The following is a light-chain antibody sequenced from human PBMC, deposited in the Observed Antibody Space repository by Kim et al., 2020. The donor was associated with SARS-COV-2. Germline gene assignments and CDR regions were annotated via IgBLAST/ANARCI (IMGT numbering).Light chain of an antibody. CDR1: QSISTY. CDR2: AAS. V-gene: IGKV1-39*01. CDR3: QQSYSTPWT. Sequence: ASVGDSVTITFRASQSISTYLNWYQQKPGKAPNLLIYAASSLQSGVPSRFSGSGSGTDFTLTISSLQPEDFATYYCQQSYSTPWTFGQGTKVDIK. J-gene: IGKJ1*01.